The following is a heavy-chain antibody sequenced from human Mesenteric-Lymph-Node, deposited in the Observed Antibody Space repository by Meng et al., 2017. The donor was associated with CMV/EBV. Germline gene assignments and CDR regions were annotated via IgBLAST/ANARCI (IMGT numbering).Heavy chain of an antibody. CDR1: GFTFSSYE. J-gene: IGHJ6*02. Sequence: GGSLRLSCEASGFTFSSYEMNWVRQAPGKGLEWVSAISGSGGSTYYADSVKGRFTISRDNSKNTLYLQMNNLRAEDTAAYYCGAGFGPNYYYYGMDVWGQGTTVTVSS. CDR2: ISGSGGST. D-gene: IGHD3/OR15-3a*01. CDR3: GAGFGPNYYYYGMDV. V-gene: IGHV3-23*01.